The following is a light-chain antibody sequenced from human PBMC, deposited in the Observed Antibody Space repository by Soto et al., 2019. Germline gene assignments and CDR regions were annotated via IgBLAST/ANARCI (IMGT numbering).Light chain of an antibody. CDR2: DAS. V-gene: IGKV1-5*01. CDR3: QQYNSYQYT. J-gene: IGKJ2*01. Sequence: EIPMTQSPSTLSASVGDRVTLTCRASQSLSSWLAWYQQKPGKAPKLLIYDASSLESGVPSRFSGSGSGTEFTLTISSLQPDDFATYYCQQYNSYQYTFGQGTKLEIK. CDR1: QSLSSW.